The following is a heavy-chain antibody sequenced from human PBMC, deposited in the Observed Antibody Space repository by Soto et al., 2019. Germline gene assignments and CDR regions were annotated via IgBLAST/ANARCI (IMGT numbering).Heavy chain of an antibody. CDR2: IKNNGSEK. D-gene: IGHD2-2*01. V-gene: IGHV3-21*04. J-gene: IGHJ5*02. Sequence: PGGSLRLSCAASGFTFSSYSMNWVRQAPGKGLEWVSNIKNNGSEKYYADSVKGRFTISRDNAKNSLYLQMNSLRAEDTAVYYCATDVDFGSSRYNHRNWFGPWGQGTLVTVSS. CDR1: GFTFSSYS. CDR3: ATDVDFGSSRYNHRNWFGP.